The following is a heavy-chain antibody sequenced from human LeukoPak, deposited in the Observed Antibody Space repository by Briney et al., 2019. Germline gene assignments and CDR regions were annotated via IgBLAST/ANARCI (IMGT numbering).Heavy chain of an antibody. Sequence: TSETPSLTCTVSGVSISSYYWSWIRQPPGKGLEWIGYIYYSGSTNYNPSLKSRVTISVDTSKNQFSLKLTSVTTADTAVYYCARHNVDTAIFDYWGQGTLVTVSS. J-gene: IGHJ4*02. CDR2: IYYSGST. CDR1: GVSISSYY. D-gene: IGHD5-18*01. V-gene: IGHV4-59*08. CDR3: ARHNVDTAIFDY.